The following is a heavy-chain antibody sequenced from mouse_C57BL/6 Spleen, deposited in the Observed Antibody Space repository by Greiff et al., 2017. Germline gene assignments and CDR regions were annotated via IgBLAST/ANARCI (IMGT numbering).Heavy chain of an antibody. J-gene: IGHJ2*01. CDR2: IYPGDGDT. D-gene: IGHD1-1*01. Sequence: QVQLQQSGPELVKPGASVKISCKASGYAFSSSWMNWVKQRPGKGLEWIGRIYPGDGDTNYNGKFKGKATLTADKSSSTAYMQLSSLTSEDSAVYFCAREGVTTGKLYFDYWGQGTTLTVSS. CDR1: GYAFSSSW. V-gene: IGHV1-82*01. CDR3: AREGVTTGKLYFDY.